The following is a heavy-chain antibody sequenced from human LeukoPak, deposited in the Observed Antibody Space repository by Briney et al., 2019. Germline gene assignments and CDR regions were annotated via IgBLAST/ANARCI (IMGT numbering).Heavy chain of an antibody. CDR2: INHSGST. D-gene: IGHD1-1*01. J-gene: IGHJ4*02. V-gene: IGHV4-34*01. Sequence: SETLSLACAVYGGSFSGYYWSWLRQPPGKGLEWIGEINHSGSTNYNPSLKSRVTISVDTSKNQFSLKLSSVTAADTAVYYCARLQLERRVDYWGQGTLVTVSS. CDR1: GGSFSGYY. CDR3: ARLQLERRVDY.